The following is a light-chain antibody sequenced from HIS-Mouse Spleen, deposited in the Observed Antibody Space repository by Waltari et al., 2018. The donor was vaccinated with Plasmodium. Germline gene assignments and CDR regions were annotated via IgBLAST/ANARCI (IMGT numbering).Light chain of an antibody. V-gene: IGKV3-15*01. J-gene: IGKJ3*01. CDR3: QQYNNWSFT. Sequence: ELVIPHPPATLFVSPGERATLACRASQVVSSNLAWYQQKPGQAPRLLIYGASTRATGIPARFSGSGSGTEFTLTISSLQSEDFAVYYCQQYNNWSFTFGPGTKVDIK. CDR1: QVVSSN. CDR2: GAS.